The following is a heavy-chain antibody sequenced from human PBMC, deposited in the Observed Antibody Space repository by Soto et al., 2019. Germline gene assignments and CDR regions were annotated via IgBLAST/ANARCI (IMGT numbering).Heavy chain of an antibody. Sequence: ASVKVSCKVSGYTLTELSLHWFRQAPGKGLEWMGGFDPEDGETIYAQRFQGRVTMTEDTSADTAYMEVSSLRSEDTAVYYCASESGVYSSGSYYFDYWGQGTLVTVSS. V-gene: IGHV1-24*01. D-gene: IGHD6-19*01. CDR3: ASESGVYSSGSYYFDY. J-gene: IGHJ4*02. CDR1: GYTLTELS. CDR2: FDPEDGET.